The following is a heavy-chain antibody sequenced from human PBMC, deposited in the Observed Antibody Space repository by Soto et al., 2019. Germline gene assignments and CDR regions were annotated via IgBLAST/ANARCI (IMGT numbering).Heavy chain of an antibody. CDR2: SIPIFEAT. V-gene: IGHV1-69*01. Sequence: QVEMVQSGAEVKKPGSSARVSCKVSGGTFSRHSISWVRQAPGQGLEWMGGSIPIFEATQYAQKFQGRLTISAKESAAAFHMELSGRRLEDTAIYYLARDLGAVRGSWGQGTLVTAS. D-gene: IGHD3-10*01. CDR1: GGTFSRHS. CDR3: ARDLGAVRGS. J-gene: IGHJ4*02.